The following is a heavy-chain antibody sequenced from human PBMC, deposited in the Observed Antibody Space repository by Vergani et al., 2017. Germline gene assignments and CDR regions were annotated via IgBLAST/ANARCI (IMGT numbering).Heavy chain of an antibody. D-gene: IGHD3-9*01. J-gene: IGHJ5*02. Sequence: QLVLEESGPGLVKPSETLSLTCTVSGGSIGGSNYYWGWIRQPPGKGLEWIGNIYHTGTTYISPSLKSRVTISVDTSNNQFSLKLSSVTAADTAVYYCARGIILTGYYFDPWGQGTLVTVSS. CDR3: ARGIILTGYYFDP. CDR1: GGSIGGSNYY. CDR2: IYHTGTT. V-gene: IGHV4-39*01.